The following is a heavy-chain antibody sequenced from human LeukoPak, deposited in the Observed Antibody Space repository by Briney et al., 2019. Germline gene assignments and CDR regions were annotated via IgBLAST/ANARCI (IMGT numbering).Heavy chain of an antibody. V-gene: IGHV4-59*01. Sequence: SETLSLTCTVSGGSISSYYWSWIRQPPGKGLEWIGYVYYSGSTNYNPSLKSRVTISVDTSKNQFSLKLSSVTAADTAVYYCARGDGAYYYDSSGYYPSLYFDYWGQGTLVTVSS. CDR2: VYYSGST. D-gene: IGHD3-22*01. J-gene: IGHJ4*02. CDR3: ARGDGAYYYDSSGYYPSLYFDY. CDR1: GGSISSYY.